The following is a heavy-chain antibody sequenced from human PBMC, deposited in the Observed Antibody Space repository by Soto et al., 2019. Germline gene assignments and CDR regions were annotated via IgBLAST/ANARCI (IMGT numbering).Heavy chain of an antibody. J-gene: IGHJ6*02. CDR1: GGSFSGYY. Sequence: SETLSLTCAVYGGSFSGYYWSWIRQPPWKGLEWIGEINHSGSTNYNPSLKSRVTISVDTSKNQFSLKLSSVTAADTAVYYCARGASYSSSWYCPDVWGQGTTVTVSS. V-gene: IGHV4-34*01. CDR3: ARGASYSSSWYCPDV. D-gene: IGHD6-13*01. CDR2: INHSGST.